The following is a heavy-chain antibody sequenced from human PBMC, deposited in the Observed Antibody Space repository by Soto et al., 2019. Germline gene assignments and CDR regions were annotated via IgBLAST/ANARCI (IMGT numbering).Heavy chain of an antibody. CDR2: ISAYNGNT. CDR1: GYTFTNYG. V-gene: IGHV1-18*01. Sequence: ASVKVSCKASGYTFTNYGISWVRQDPGQGLEWMGWISAYNGNTNYAQELQGRVRMTTDTSTSTAYMDLRTLRSEDTDVSFCAKDVASLSDYWGQGALVTVSS. D-gene: IGHD2-21*01. CDR3: AKDVASLSDY. J-gene: IGHJ4*02.